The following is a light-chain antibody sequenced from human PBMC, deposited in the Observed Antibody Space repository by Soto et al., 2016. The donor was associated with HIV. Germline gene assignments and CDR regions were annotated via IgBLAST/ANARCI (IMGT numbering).Light chain of an antibody. CDR2: DAS. J-gene: IGKJ1*01. V-gene: IGKV1-39*01. Sequence: DIQMTQSPASLSASVGDRVTITCRASQSIGRFLNWYQQISGKAPNLLIYDASTLQSGVPSRFSGSGSGTDFTLIISSLQPEDFATYYCQQSYNIPRSFGQGTMVEIK. CDR3: QQSYNIPRS. CDR1: QSIGRF.